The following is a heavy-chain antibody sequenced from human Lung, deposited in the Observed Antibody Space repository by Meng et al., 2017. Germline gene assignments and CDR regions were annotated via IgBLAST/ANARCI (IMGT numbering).Heavy chain of an antibody. J-gene: IGHJ4*02. D-gene: IGHD4-11*01. CDR3: ARGPTTMAHDFDY. CDR2: INHSGST. CDR1: VGSFSDYY. Sequence: QVQLRPWGAGLLKPSETPSLTGVVSVGSFSDYYWSWIRQPPGKGLEWIGEINHSGSTNYNPSLESRATISVDTSQNNLSLKLSSVTAADSAVYYCARGPTTMAHDFDYWGQGTLVTVSS. V-gene: IGHV4-34*01.